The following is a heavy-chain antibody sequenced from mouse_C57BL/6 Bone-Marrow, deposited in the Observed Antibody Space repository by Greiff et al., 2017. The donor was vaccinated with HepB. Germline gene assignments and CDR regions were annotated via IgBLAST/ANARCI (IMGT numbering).Heavy chain of an antibody. CDR2: IWSDGST. CDR3: ARHEGDYGSSYWYFDV. J-gene: IGHJ1*03. Sequence: VKVVESGPGLVAPSQSLSITCTVSGFSLTSYGVHWVRQPPGKGLEWLVVIWSDGSTTYNSALKSRLSISKDKSKSQVFLKMNSLQTDDTAMYYCARHEGDYGSSYWYFDVWGTGTTVTVSS. D-gene: IGHD1-1*01. CDR1: GFSLTSYG. V-gene: IGHV2-6-1*01.